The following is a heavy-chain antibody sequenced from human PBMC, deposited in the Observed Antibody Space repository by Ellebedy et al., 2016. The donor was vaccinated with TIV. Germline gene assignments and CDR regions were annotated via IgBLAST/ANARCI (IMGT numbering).Heavy chain of an antibody. J-gene: IGHJ3*02. CDR1: GFSFRSYW. V-gene: IGHV3-7*01. D-gene: IGHD4-17*01. CDR2: INQGGSER. Sequence: GGSLRLSCRSSGFSFRSYWMTWVRQAPGKGLEWVANINQGGSERHYVDSVKGRLTISRDNAKNSLYLEMNSLRAEDTAVYYCATDGSYGDYLSPAHAFEIWGQGTVVAVSS. CDR3: ATDGSYGDYLSPAHAFEI.